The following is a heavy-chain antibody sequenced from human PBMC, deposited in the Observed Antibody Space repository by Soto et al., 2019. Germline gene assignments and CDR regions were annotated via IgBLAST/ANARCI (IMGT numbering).Heavy chain of an antibody. Sequence: LRLSCAASGFTFDDYTMHWVRQAPGKGLEWVSLISWDGGSTYYADSVKGRFTISRDNSKNSLYLQMNSLRTEDTALYYCPKDSRRGDYDILTGRLGGMDVCGQVTTVTVSS. V-gene: IGHV3-43*01. CDR2: ISWDGGST. CDR3: PKDSRRGDYDILTGRLGGMDV. CDR1: GFTFDDYT. D-gene: IGHD3-9*01. J-gene: IGHJ6*02.